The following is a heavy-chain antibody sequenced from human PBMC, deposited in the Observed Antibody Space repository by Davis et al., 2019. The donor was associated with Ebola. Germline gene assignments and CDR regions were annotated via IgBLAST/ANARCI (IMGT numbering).Heavy chain of an antibody. CDR1: GGSFSGYY. CDR2: VYYSGST. CDR3: ARDRANQWLVRDDAFDI. J-gene: IGHJ3*02. D-gene: IGHD6-19*01. Sequence: MPSETLSLTCAVYGGSFSGYYWSWIRQPPGKGLEWIGFVYYSGSTSYNPSLKSRVTMSVDTSKSQFSLKLNSVAAADTAVYYCARDRANQWLVRDDAFDIWGQGTMVIVSS. V-gene: IGHV4-59*01.